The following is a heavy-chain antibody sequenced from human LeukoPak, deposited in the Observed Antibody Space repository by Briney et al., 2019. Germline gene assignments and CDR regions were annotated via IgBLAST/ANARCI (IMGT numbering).Heavy chain of an antibody. D-gene: IGHD3-10*01. CDR2: ISYDGSNK. Sequence: GGSLRLSCAASGFTFSSYGMHWVRQAPGKGRTWVAVISYDGSNKYYADSVKGRFTISRDNSKNTLYLQMNSLRAEDTAVYYCAKDHNGSGMDYWGQGTLVTVSS. CDR1: GFTFSSYG. V-gene: IGHV3-30*18. J-gene: IGHJ4*02. CDR3: AKDHNGSGMDY.